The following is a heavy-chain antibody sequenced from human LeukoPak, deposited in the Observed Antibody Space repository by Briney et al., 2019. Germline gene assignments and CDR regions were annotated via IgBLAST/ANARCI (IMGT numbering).Heavy chain of an antibody. V-gene: IGHV4-59*08. J-gene: IGHJ6*03. Sequence: SETLSLTCTVSGGSISSYYWSWIRQPPGKGLEWIGYIYYSGSTNYNPSLKSRVTISVDTSKNQFSLKLTSLTAADTAVYYCAHYCDTTGGHYYYMDVWGKGTTVTVSS. CDR1: GGSISSYY. CDR2: IYYSGST. CDR3: AHYCDTTGGHYYYMDV. D-gene: IGHD4-17*01.